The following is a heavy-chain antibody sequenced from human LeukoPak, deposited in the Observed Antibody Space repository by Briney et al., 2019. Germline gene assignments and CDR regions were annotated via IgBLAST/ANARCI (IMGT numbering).Heavy chain of an antibody. CDR3: ARDRPVVVEPTYFDQ. D-gene: IGHD2-15*01. Sequence: GGSLRLSCTASGFNIISYSMNWVRQAPGKGLEWVSYISSSSATIYYVGSVKGRFTISRDNAKNSLYLQMNSLRAEDTAVYYCARDRPVVVEPTYFDQWGQGTLVTVSS. CDR2: ISSSSATI. V-gene: IGHV3-48*04. CDR1: GFNIISYS. J-gene: IGHJ4*02.